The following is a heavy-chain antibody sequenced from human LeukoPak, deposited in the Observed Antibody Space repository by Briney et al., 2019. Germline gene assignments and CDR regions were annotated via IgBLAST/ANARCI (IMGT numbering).Heavy chain of an antibody. CDR1: GYTFTSYY. D-gene: IGHD3-22*01. V-gene: IGHV1-2*02. CDR2: INPNSGGT. J-gene: IGHJ3*02. Sequence: GASVKVSCKASGYTFTSYYMHWVRQAPGQGLEWMGWINPNSGGTNYAQKFQGRVTMTRDTSISTAYMELSRLRSDDTAVYYCARERYYDSPNDAFDIWGQGTMVTVSS. CDR3: ARERYYDSPNDAFDI.